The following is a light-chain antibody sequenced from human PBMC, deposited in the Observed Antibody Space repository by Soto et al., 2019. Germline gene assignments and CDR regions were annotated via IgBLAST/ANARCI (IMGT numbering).Light chain of an antibody. J-gene: IGLJ1*01. CDR3: FSYTNSGTRV. CDR1: SSDVGNYKY. CDR2: EVS. Sequence: QSALTQPGSVSGTPGQSMTISCTGTSSDVGNYKYVSWYQQHPGRAPKLRIYEVSNRRSGVSNRLSGYKSGYTSSLTISGLQPEDVTDYYYFSYTNSGTRVCRTGTQGT. V-gene: IGLV2-14*01.